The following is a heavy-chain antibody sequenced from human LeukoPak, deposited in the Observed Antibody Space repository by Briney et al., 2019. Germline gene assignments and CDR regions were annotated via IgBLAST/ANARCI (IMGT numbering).Heavy chain of an antibody. Sequence: GGSLRLSCAASGFTFSSYAMRWVRQAPGKGLEWVSAISGSGGSTYYADSVKGRFTISIDNSKNTLYLQMNSLRAEDTAVYYCAKDRQWLAGANLENWGQGTLVTVSS. CDR3: AKDRQWLAGANLEN. CDR1: GFTFSSYA. J-gene: IGHJ4*02. CDR2: ISGSGGST. D-gene: IGHD6-19*01. V-gene: IGHV3-23*01.